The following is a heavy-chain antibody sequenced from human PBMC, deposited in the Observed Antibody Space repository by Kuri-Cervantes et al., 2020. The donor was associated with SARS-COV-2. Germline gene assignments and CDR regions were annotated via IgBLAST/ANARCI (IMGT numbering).Heavy chain of an antibody. J-gene: IGHJ4*02. D-gene: IGHD3-22*01. CDR3: ARVGPTYYYDSSGYYYLDY. V-gene: IGHV1-2*02. Sequence: ASVKVSCKASGYTFTGYYMHWVRQAPGQGLGWMGWINPNSGGTNYAQKFQGRVTMTRDTSISTAYMELSRLRSDDTAVYYCARVGPTYYYDSSGYYYLDYWGQGTLVTSPQ. CDR2: INPNSGGT. CDR1: GYTFTGYY.